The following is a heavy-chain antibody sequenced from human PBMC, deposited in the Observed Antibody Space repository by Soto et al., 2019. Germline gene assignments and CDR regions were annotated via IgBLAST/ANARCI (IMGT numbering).Heavy chain of an antibody. Sequence: QVQLVESGGGVVQPGRSLRLSCAASGFTFSSYGMHWVRQAPGKGLEWVALIWYDGSNKYYADSAKGRFTISRDNSKNKLYLQMNSLRAEDTAVYYCARDSGWIFDYWGQGTLVTVSS. V-gene: IGHV3-33*01. CDR1: GFTFSSYG. CDR2: IWYDGSNK. J-gene: IGHJ4*02. CDR3: ARDSGWIFDY. D-gene: IGHD6-19*01.